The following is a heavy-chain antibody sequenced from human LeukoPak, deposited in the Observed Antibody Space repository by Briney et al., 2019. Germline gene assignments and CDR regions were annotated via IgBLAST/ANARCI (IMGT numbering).Heavy chain of an antibody. J-gene: IGHJ4*02. CDR1: GYTFTGYY. CDR2: IHPKSGDT. CDR3: SRGSGINFGGIDY. Sequence: GASVKVSCKASGYTFTGYYLHWVRQAPGQGLEWMGWIHPKSGDTHYAQKFLGRVTLTRDTSTTIVYMELRWLTSDDTAVYYCSRGSGINFGGIDYWGQGTLVTVSS. V-gene: IGHV1-2*02. D-gene: IGHD3-16*01.